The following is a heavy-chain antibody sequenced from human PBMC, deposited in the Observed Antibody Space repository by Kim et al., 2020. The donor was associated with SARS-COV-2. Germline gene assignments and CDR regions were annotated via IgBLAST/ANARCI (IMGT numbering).Heavy chain of an antibody. Sequence: ASVKVSCKVSGYTLTELSMHWVRQAPGKGLEWMGGFDPEDGETIYAQKFQGRVTMTEDTSTDTAYMELSSLRSEDTAVYYCATSPVVVVTPWFDPWGRGTLVTVSS. J-gene: IGHJ5*02. CDR2: FDPEDGET. V-gene: IGHV1-24*01. CDR1: GYTLTELS. CDR3: ATSPVVVVTPWFDP. D-gene: IGHD3-22*01.